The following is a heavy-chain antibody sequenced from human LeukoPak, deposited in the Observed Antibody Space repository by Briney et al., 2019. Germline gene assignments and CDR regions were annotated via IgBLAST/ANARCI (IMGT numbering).Heavy chain of an antibody. D-gene: IGHD1-26*01. CDR3: ARDTGGSYWVGYYFDY. CDR1: GFTFSSYS. V-gene: IGHV3-48*04. J-gene: IGHJ4*02. CDR2: ISSSSSTI. Sequence: GGSLRLSCAASGFTFSSYSMNWVRQAPGKGLEWVSYISSSSSTIYYADSVKGRFTISRDNAKNSLYLQMNSLRAEDTAVYYCARDTGGSYWVGYYFDYWGQGTLVTVSS.